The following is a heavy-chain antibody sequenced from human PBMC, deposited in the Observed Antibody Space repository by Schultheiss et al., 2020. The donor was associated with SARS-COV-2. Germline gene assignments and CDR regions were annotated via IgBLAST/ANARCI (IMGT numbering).Heavy chain of an antibody. D-gene: IGHD3-22*01. V-gene: IGHV4-34*01. Sequence: SETLSLTCAVYGGSFSGYYWSWIRQPPGKGLEWIGEINHSGSTYYNPSLKSRVTISVDTSKNQFSLKLSSVTAADTAVYYCARTYYYDSSGYYPHLYYFDYWGQGTLVTVSS. CDR2: INHSGST. CDR3: ARTYYYDSSGYYPHLYYFDY. CDR1: GGSFSGYY. J-gene: IGHJ4*02.